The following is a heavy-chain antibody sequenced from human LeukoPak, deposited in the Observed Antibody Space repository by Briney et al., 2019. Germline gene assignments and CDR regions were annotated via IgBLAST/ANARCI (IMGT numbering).Heavy chain of an antibody. D-gene: IGHD4-23*01. CDR3: ARVVKDYGGNSGWFDP. V-gene: IGHV4-59*01. Sequence: SETLSLTCTVSGGSISSYYWSWIRHPPGKGLEWIGYIYYSGSTNYNPSLKSRVTISVDTSKNQFSLKLSSVTAADTAVYYCARVVKDYGGNSGWFDPWGQGTLVTVSS. CDR1: GGSISSYY. J-gene: IGHJ5*02. CDR2: IYYSGST.